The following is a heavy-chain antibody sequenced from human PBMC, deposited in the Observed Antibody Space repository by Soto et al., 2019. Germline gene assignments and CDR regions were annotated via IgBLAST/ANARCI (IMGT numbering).Heavy chain of an antibody. J-gene: IGHJ4*02. D-gene: IGHD4-17*01. CDR1: GFTFSSYA. CDR3: ARTTTVATFSNY. CDR2: ISGTGGTT. V-gene: IGHV3-23*01. Sequence: GGSLRLSCAASGFTFSSYAMSWVRQAPGKGLEWVSAISGTGGTTYYADSVKGRFTISRDNSKNTLYLQMNSLRAEDTAVYYCARTTTVATFSNYWGQGTLVTVS.